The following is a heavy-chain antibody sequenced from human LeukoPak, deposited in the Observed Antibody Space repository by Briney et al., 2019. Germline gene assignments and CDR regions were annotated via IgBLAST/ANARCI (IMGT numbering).Heavy chain of an antibody. CDR2: IFYSGSS. D-gene: IGHD2-2*01. V-gene: IGHV4-39*01. CDR3: ASYSSRHRSDGDAFGI. CDR1: GGSISSRTHF. J-gene: IGHJ3*02. Sequence: SETLSLTCTVSGGSISSRTHFWGWIRQPPGKGLEWIGNIFYSGSSYYNPSLKSRVTISVDTSKNQFSLKLSSVTAADTAVYYCASYSSRHRSDGDAFGIWSQGTKVTVSS.